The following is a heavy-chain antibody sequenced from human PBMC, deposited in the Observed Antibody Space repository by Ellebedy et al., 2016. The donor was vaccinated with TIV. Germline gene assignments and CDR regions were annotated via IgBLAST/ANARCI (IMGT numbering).Heavy chain of an antibody. CDR2: IYHSGST. V-gene: IGHV4-39*07. CDR1: GGTISSTNYY. Sequence: SETLSLXXNVSGGTISSTNYYWGWIRQSPEKGLEWIGSIYHSGSTYYNSSLKSRLTISLDTTKNQFSLRLDSVTAADTAVYYYASSPSGYEIPYWGQGTLVTVSS. J-gene: IGHJ4*02. CDR3: ASSPSGYEIPY. D-gene: IGHD5-12*01.